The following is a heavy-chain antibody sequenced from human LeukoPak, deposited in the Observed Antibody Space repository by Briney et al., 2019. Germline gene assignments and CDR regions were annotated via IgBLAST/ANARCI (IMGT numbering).Heavy chain of an antibody. J-gene: IGHJ4*02. CDR2: IIPIFATA. CDR1: GGTFSKYA. Sequence: SVKVCCKASGGTFSKYAISWVRQAPGKGVEWMGGIIPIFATANYAQKFQGRFTITTDESTSTAYMELSSLRSEDTAVYYCAIESGSYFGLRYFDYWGQGTLVTVSS. CDR3: AIESGSYFGLRYFDY. D-gene: IGHD1-26*01. V-gene: IGHV1-69*05.